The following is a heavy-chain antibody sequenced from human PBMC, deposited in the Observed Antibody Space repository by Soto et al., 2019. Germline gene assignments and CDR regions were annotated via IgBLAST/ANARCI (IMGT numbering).Heavy chain of an antibody. V-gene: IGHV3-21*01. CDR3: ARECVDTVTSITIPSDY. J-gene: IGHJ4*02. CDR2: TSSSASYM. D-gene: IGHD5-12*01. Sequence: GSLRLSCATSGFTFSRCDMNWVRQAPGKGLEWVSFTSSSASYMYYADSVKGRFTISRDNSKKSLYLQMNSLRADDTAVYYCARECVDTVTSITIPSDYWGQGALVTVSS. CDR1: GFTFSRCD.